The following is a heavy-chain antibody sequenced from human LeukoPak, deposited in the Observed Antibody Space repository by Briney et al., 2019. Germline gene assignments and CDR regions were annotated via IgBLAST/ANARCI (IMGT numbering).Heavy chain of an antibody. Sequence: GGSLRLSCAASGFTFSSYEMKWVRQAPGKGLEWVSYISSTGGAKHYADSVKGRFTISRDNAKNSLYLQMNTLRAEDTAVYYCARDSLVRGVTTPGVDPWGQGTLVTVSS. CDR1: GFTFSSYE. D-gene: IGHD3-10*01. CDR3: ARDSLVRGVTTPGVDP. V-gene: IGHV3-48*03. CDR2: ISSTGGAK. J-gene: IGHJ5*02.